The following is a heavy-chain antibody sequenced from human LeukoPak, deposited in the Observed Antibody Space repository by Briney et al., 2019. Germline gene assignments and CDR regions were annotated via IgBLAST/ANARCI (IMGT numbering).Heavy chain of an antibody. D-gene: IGHD3-22*01. CDR1: GYTFTGYY. V-gene: IGHV1-2*02. J-gene: IGHJ5*02. CDR3: AREQSSGYYYGWFDP. Sequence: ASVKVSCKASGYTFTGYYMHWVRQAPGQGLEWMGWINPNSGGTNYAQKFQGRVTMTRDTSISTAYMELSRLRSDDTAVYYCAREQSSGYYYGWFDPWGQGTLVTVSS. CDR2: INPNSGGT.